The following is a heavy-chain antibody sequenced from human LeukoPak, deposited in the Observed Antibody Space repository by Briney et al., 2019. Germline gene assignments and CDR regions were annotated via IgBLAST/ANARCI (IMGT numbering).Heavy chain of an antibody. V-gene: IGHV4-59*11. CDR2: IYYSGST. CDR1: GGSISSHY. J-gene: IGHJ4*02. D-gene: IGHD1-26*01. CDR3: ARGGSYWVY. Sequence: PSETLSLTCTASGGSISSHYWSWIRQLPGKGLEWMAYIYYSGSTYYNPSLKSRVSISVDTSKNQFSLKLSSVTAADSALYYCARGGSYWVYWGQGTLVTVSS.